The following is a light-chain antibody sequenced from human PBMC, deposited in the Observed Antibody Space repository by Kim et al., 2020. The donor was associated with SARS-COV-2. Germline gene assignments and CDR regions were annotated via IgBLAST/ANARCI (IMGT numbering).Light chain of an antibody. CDR1: QAIRNN. J-gene: IGKJ1*01. Sequence: DIQMTQSPSSLSASVGDRVTITCRASQAIRNNLGWYQQKPGKAPKCLIYGAAILQSGVPSRFSGSGSGTEFTLTISSLQPDDFATYFCGQQSNHHRTFGQGTKVDIK. CDR2: GAA. CDR3: GQQSNHHRT. V-gene: IGKV1-17*01.